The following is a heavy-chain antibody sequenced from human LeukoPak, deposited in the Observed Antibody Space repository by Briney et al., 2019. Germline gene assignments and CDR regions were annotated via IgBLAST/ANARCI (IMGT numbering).Heavy chain of an antibody. CDR1: GYTFTSYD. J-gene: IGHJ4*02. D-gene: IGHD5-18*01. Sequence: GASVKVSCKASGYTFTSYDINWVRQATGQGLEWMGWISAYNGNTNYAQKLQGRVTMTTDTSTSTAYMELRSLRSDDTAVYYCARADTAMVPFDYWGQGTLVTVSS. CDR2: ISAYNGNT. CDR3: ARADTAMVPFDY. V-gene: IGHV1-18*01.